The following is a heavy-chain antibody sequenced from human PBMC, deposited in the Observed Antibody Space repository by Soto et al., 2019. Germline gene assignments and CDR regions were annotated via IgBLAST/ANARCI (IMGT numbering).Heavy chain of an antibody. J-gene: IGHJ4*02. CDR1: GFTFSTYG. CDR3: ARRRFLDSPLDF. CDR2: ISYDGSKQ. Sequence: QVQLVESGGGVVQPGRSLRLSCSVSGFTFSTYGMHWVRQPPGKGLAWVAFISYDGSKQYYEDSVRGRFTISRANSNNTLYLQMNNMTREDTAVYFCARRRFLDSPLDFWGQGTLVTVSS. D-gene: IGHD3-3*01. V-gene: IGHV3-30*03.